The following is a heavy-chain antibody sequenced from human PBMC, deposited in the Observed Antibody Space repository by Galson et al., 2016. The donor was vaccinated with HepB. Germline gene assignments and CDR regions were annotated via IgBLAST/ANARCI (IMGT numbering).Heavy chain of an antibody. J-gene: IGHJ6*02. CDR3: ARYGSGWYSRHPGMDV. CDR2: ISSSGITI. Sequence: SLRLSCAASGSIFSDYYMSWIRQAPGKGLEWVSYISSSGITISYANSVQGRFTISMYNAKKSLYRPIHSLRADDTAVYYCARYGSGWYSRHPGMDVWGQGTTVTVSS. CDR1: GSIFSDYY. V-gene: IGHV3-11*01. D-gene: IGHD6-13*01.